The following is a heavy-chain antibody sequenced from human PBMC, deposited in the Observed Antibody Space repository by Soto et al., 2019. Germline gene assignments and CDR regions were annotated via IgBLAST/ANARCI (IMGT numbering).Heavy chain of an antibody. CDR2: IIPIFGTA. V-gene: IGHV1-69*13. Sequence: GASVKVSCTASGGTFSSYAISWVRQAPGQGLEWMGGIIPIFGTANYAQKFQGRVTITADESTSTAYMELSSLRSEDTAVYYFARAYFRGYSGYDTADYWGHGTLVTVSS. D-gene: IGHD5-12*01. CDR3: ARAYFRGYSGYDTADY. J-gene: IGHJ4*01. CDR1: GGTFSSYA.